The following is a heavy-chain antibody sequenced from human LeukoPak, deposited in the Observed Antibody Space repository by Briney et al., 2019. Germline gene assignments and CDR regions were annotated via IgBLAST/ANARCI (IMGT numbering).Heavy chain of an antibody. CDR2: IYHSGST. Sequence: SQTLSLTCAVSGGSISSGGYSWSWIRQPPGKGLEWIGYIYHSGSTYYNSSLKSRVTISVDRSKNQFSLKLSSVTAADTAVYYCARGDDYGSGSSFDYWGQGTLVTVSS. CDR3: ARGDDYGSGSSFDY. V-gene: IGHV4-30-2*01. J-gene: IGHJ4*02. D-gene: IGHD3-10*01. CDR1: GGSISSGGYS.